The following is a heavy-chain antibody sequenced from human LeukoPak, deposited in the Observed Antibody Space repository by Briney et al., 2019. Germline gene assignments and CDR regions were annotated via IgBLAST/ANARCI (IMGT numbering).Heavy chain of an antibody. Sequence: SVKLSCKASGGTFSSSAISWVRQSPGQGLEWMGGIIPIFGTANYAQKFQGRVTITADKSTSTAYMELSSLRSEDAAVYYCARDLVRSGDYALYYYYYMDVWGKGTTVTVSS. V-gene: IGHV1-69*06. J-gene: IGHJ6*03. CDR1: GGTFSSSA. CDR2: IIPIFGTA. D-gene: IGHD4-17*01. CDR3: ARDLVRSGDYALYYYYYMDV.